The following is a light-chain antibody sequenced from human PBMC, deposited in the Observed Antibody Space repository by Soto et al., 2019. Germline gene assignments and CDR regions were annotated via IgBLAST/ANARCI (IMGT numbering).Light chain of an antibody. CDR3: QQYNSYWT. V-gene: IGKV1-5*03. CDR1: QSISSS. J-gene: IGKJ1*01. Sequence: DIQMTQSPSTLSASVGDRVTITCRASQSISSSLAWYQQKPGKAPKLLIYKASSLESGVPSRFSDSGSGTEFTLTINSVQPDDFATYYCQQYNSYWTFGQGTKVEIK. CDR2: KAS.